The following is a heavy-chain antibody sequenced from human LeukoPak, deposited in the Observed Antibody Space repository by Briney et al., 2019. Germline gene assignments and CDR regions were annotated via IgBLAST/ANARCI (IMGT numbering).Heavy chain of an antibody. CDR2: IRNKAYGGTT. Sequence: GGSLRLSCTASGFIFGDYAISWVRQAPGKGLEWVGFIRNKAYGGTTEYAASVKGRVSISRDDSKSIAYLQMNSLKTEDTAVYYCTRERLVVVTTSYYYGMDVWGQGTTVTVSS. J-gene: IGHJ6*02. V-gene: IGHV3-49*04. CDR3: TRERLVVVTTSYYYGMDV. CDR1: GFIFGDYA. D-gene: IGHD2-21*02.